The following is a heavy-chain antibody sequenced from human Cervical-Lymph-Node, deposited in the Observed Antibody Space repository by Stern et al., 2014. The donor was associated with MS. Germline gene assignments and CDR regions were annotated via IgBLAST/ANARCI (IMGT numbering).Heavy chain of an antibody. V-gene: IGHV3-15*01. CDR1: GFTFKNAW. CDR2: IKDKIDGGTT. J-gene: IGHJ4*02. Sequence: VQLVESGGGLVKPGGSLRLSRAASGFTFKNAWMSWVRQAPGKGLEWVGRIKDKIDGGTTDYAAPVKGRFTISRDDSKDTLYLELNSLKTEDTAVYYCTTVRYDRSAKPDFWGQGTLVTVSS. D-gene: IGHD3-22*01. CDR3: TTVRYDRSAKPDF.